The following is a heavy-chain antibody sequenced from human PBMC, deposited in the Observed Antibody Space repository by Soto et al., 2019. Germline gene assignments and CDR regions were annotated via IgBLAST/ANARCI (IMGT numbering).Heavy chain of an antibody. D-gene: IGHD3-10*01. CDR3: ARDPRSHFDY. CDR2: ISFDGTNT. V-gene: IGHV3-30-3*01. Sequence: GGSLRLSCVASGFTFSTYVMHWVRQAPGRGLEWVAVISFDGTNTYYTDSVKGRFTISRDNSKNTLYLQVSSLRLEDTAIYYCARDPRSHFDYWGQGTLVTVSS. CDR1: GFTFSTYV. J-gene: IGHJ4*02.